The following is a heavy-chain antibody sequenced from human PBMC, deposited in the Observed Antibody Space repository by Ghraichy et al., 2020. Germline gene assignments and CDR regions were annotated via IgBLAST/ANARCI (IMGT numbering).Heavy chain of an antibody. V-gene: IGHV3-64*04. D-gene: IGHD1-26*01. CDR1: GFTFVSHA. CDR2: IGPDGTNT. CDR3: ARDPEGGTHYRGYFDY. J-gene: IGHJ4*02. Sequence: GGSLRLSCSASGFTFVSHAMHWVRQAPGKGLEHLSAIGPDGTNTHYADFVRGRFTMSRDNSKNTVYLQMNSLRPEDSAVYYCARDPEGGTHYRGYFDYWGQGMLVTASS.